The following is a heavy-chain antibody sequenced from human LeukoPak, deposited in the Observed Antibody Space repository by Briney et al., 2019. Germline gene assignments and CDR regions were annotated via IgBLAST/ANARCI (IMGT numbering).Heavy chain of an antibody. Sequence: PSETLSLTCTVSGGSISSSSYYWGWIRQPPGKGLEWIGSIYYSGSTYYNPSLKSRVTISVDTSKNQFSLKLSSVTAADTAVYYCARETTVTLFFDYWGQGTLVTVSS. CDR3: ARETTVTLFFDY. D-gene: IGHD4-17*01. CDR2: IYYSGST. CDR1: GGSISSSSYY. J-gene: IGHJ4*02. V-gene: IGHV4-39*02.